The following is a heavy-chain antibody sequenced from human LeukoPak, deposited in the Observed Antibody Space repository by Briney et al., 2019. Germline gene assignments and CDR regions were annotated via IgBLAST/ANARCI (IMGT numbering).Heavy chain of an antibody. D-gene: IGHD5-18*01. J-gene: IGHJ4*02. CDR3: ARHPVCGCSYGPFDY. CDR2: IYPGDSDT. V-gene: IGHV5-51*01. CDR1: GYSFTSYW. Sequence: GESLKISCKGSGYSFTSYWIGWVRQMPGKGLEWMGIIYPGDSDTRYSPSFQGQVTITADKSISTACLQWSSLKASDTAMYYCARHPVCGCSYGPFDYWGQGTLLTVSS.